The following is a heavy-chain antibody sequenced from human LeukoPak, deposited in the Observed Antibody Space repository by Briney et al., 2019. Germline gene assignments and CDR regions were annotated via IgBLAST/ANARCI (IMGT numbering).Heavy chain of an antibody. J-gene: IGHJ3*02. D-gene: IGHD5-12*01. V-gene: IGHV4-4*07. CDR1: GVSISDYN. CDR3: ATSHLVAWLDAFDI. CDR2: VYSSGIT. Sequence: PSETLSLTCTVSGVSISDYNWNWLRQPAGKGLEWLGRVYSSGITNYNPSLKSRATISVDKSNSQFSLKLTPVTAADTALYYCATSHLVAWLDAFDIWGQGTMVTVSS.